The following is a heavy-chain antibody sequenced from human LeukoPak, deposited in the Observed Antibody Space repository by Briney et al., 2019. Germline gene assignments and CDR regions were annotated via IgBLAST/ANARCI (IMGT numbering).Heavy chain of an antibody. Sequence: SETLSLTCTVSGGSISSGFYYWSWIRHPAGKGLEWIGRIYTSGSTNYNPSLKSRISISVDTSKNQFSLKLTSVTAADTAVYYCAREHPRGEVDDFDYWGQGTLVTVSS. J-gene: IGHJ4*02. CDR3: AREHPRGEVDDFDY. CDR1: GGSISSGFYY. D-gene: IGHD3-16*01. CDR2: IYTSGST. V-gene: IGHV4-61*02.